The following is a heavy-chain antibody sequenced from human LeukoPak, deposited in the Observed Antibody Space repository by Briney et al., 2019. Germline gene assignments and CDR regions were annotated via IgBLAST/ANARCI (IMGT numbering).Heavy chain of an antibody. D-gene: IGHD4-23*01. Sequence: GGSLRLSCAASGFTFSNYGMHWVRQAPGQGLEWVAAIWYDDTSKYYADSLNGRFAISKDDSKNTLYLQMNSLRAEDTAVYVCARDGRGGNYYMDYWGQGALVTVSS. CDR1: GFTFSNYG. CDR3: ARDGRGGNYYMDY. J-gene: IGHJ4*02. V-gene: IGHV3-33*01. CDR2: IWYDDTSK.